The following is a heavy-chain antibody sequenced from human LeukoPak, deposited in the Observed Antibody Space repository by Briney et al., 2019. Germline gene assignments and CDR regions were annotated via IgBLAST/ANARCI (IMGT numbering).Heavy chain of an antibody. V-gene: IGHV4-39*07. J-gene: IGHJ4*02. CDR2: IYYSGST. Sequence: SETLSLTCTVSGGSISSSSYYWGWIRQPPGKGLEWIGSIYYSGSTYYNPSLKSRVTMSVDTSKNQFSLKLSSVTAADTAVYYCERDNYDFWSGPHFDYWGQGTLVTVSS. CDR3: ERDNYDFWSGPHFDY. D-gene: IGHD3-3*01. CDR1: GGSISSSSYY.